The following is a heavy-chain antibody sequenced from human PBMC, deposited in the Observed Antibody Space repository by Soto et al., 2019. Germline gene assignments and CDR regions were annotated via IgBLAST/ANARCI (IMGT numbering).Heavy chain of an antibody. Sequence: VASVKVSCKASGYTLTDYFLHWVRQAPGQGLEWMGWMNPKSGDTNYAQKFQDRVTMTRDTSTSTAYMELSRLRFDDTAVYYCARDMQGWGGYWGQGTLVTVSS. CDR3: ARDMQGWGGY. CDR1: GYTLTDYF. V-gene: IGHV1-2*02. J-gene: IGHJ4*02. CDR2: MNPKSGDT. D-gene: IGHD3-16*01.